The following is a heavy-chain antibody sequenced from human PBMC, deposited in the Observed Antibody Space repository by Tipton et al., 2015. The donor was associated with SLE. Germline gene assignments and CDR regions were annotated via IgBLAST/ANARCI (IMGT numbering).Heavy chain of an antibody. D-gene: IGHD3-9*01. CDR3: ARDFTGRWYFDL. J-gene: IGHJ2*01. V-gene: IGHV3-23*01. Sequence: SLRLSCAASGFTFSSYGMNWVRQATGKGLEWVSVISPGGSTTYYAESVKGRFTVSRDNSKNTLYLQMNILSADDTAVYYCARDFTGRWYFDLLGRDILATFS. CDR2: ISPGGSTT. CDR1: GFTFSSYG.